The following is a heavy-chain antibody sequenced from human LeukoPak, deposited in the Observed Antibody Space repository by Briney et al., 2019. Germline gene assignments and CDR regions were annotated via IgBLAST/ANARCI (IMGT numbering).Heavy chain of an antibody. D-gene: IGHD6-13*01. CDR3: ARSGYSSRNFDY. Sequence: SETLSLTCAVYGGSFSGYYWSWIRQPPGKGLEWIGEINHSGSTNYNPSLKSRVTISVDTSKNQFSLKLSSVTAADTAVYYCARSGYSSRNFDYWGHGTLVTVSS. CDR2: INHSGST. J-gene: IGHJ4*01. CDR1: GGSFSGYY. V-gene: IGHV4-34*01.